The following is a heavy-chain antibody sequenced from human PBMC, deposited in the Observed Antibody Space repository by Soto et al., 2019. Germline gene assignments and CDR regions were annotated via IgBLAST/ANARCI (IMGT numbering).Heavy chain of an antibody. CDR3: VKDRSLWFGESPFDY. J-gene: IGHJ4*02. Sequence: EMQLVESGGGLVQPGGSLRLSCSASGFTFSSYAMHWVRQAPGKGLEYVSAISSNGGSTYYADSVKGRFTISRDNSKNTLYLQMSSLRAEDTAVYYCVKDRSLWFGESPFDYWGQGTLVTVSS. V-gene: IGHV3-64D*06. CDR2: ISSNGGST. CDR1: GFTFSSYA. D-gene: IGHD3-10*01.